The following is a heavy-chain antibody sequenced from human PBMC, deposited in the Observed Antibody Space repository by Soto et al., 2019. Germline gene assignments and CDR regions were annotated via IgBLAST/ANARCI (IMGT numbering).Heavy chain of an antibody. V-gene: IGHV1-69*06. CDR2: IIPIFGTA. J-gene: IGHJ6*02. Sequence: LGKVSCKASGGTFSSYAISWVRQAPGQGLEWMGGIIPIFGTANYAQKFQGRVTITADKSTSTAYMELSSLRSEDTAVYYCASRYCSSTSCLTDYYYYGMDVWGQGTTVTVSS. CDR3: ASRYCSSTSCLTDYYYYGMDV. CDR1: GGTFSSYA. D-gene: IGHD2-2*01.